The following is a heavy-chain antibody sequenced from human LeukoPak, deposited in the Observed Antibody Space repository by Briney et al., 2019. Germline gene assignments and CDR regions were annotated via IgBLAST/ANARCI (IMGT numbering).Heavy chain of an antibody. CDR3: ARGPSNIVVVPAASDDAFDI. CDR2: ISAYNGNT. V-gene: IGHV1-18*01. Sequence: GASVKVSCKASGYTFTSYGISWVRQAPGQGLEWMGWISAYNGNTNYAQKLQGRVTMTTDTSTSTAYMELRSLRSDDTAVYYCARGPSNIVVVPAASDDAFDIWGQGTMVTVSS. J-gene: IGHJ3*02. CDR1: GYTFTSYG. D-gene: IGHD2-2*01.